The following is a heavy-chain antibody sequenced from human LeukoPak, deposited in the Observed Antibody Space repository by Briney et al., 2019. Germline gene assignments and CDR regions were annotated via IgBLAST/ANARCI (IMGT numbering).Heavy chain of an antibody. CDR1: GGSFSGYY. V-gene: IGHV4-34*01. CDR3: ARGDTVVVTATHYYYYYGMDV. CDR2: INHSGST. Sequence: SETLSLTCAVCGGSFSGYYWSWIRQPPGKGLEWIGEINHSGSTNYNPSLKSRVTISVDTSKNQFSLKLSSVTAADTAVYYCARGDTVVVTATHYYYYYGMDVWGQGTTVTVSS. D-gene: IGHD2-21*02. J-gene: IGHJ6*02.